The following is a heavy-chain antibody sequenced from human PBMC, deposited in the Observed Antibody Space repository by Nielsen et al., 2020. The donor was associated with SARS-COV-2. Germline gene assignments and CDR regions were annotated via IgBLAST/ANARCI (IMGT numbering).Heavy chain of an antibody. D-gene: IGHD6-13*01. CDR3: ARARSSSSLLFDY. J-gene: IGHJ4*02. CDR1: GFTFDDYA. CDR2: ISWNSGSI. V-gene: IGHV3-9*01. Sequence: SLKISCAASGFTFDDYAMHWVRQAPGKGLEWVSGISWNSGSIGYADSVKGRFTISRDNAKNSLYLQMNSLRAEDTAVYYCARARSSSSLLFDYWGQGTLVTVSS.